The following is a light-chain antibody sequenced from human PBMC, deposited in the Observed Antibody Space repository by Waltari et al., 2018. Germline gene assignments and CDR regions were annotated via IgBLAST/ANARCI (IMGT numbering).Light chain of an antibody. V-gene: IGKV3-11*01. CDR1: QSVSSY. Sequence: EIVLTQSPATLSLSPGESATLSCRASQSVSSYLSWYQQKPGQAPRLLMYDASKRATGILARFSGSGSGTDFTLTISSLESEDFAVYYCQQRAHWLTFGGGTKVETK. CDR2: DAS. J-gene: IGKJ4*01. CDR3: QQRAHWLT.